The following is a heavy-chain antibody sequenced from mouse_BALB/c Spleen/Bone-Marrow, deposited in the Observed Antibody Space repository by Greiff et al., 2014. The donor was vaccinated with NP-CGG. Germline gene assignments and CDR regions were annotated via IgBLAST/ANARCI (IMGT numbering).Heavy chain of an antibody. V-gene: IGHV3-1*02. CDR3: ARRGGGYDVPAWFSY. CDR2: IHYSGST. D-gene: IGHD2-2*01. CDR1: GYSITSGYS. Sequence: EVQLQQSGPDLVKPSQSLSLTCTVTGYSITSGYSWHWIRQFPGNKLEWMGYIHYSGSTNYNPSLKSRISITRDTSKNQFFLQLNLVATGDTATKYCARRGGGYDVPAWFSYWGQGDSGTVSA. J-gene: IGHJ3*01.